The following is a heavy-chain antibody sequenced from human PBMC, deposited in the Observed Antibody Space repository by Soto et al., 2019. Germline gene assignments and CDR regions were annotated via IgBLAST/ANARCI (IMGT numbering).Heavy chain of an antibody. D-gene: IGHD4-17*01. CDR2: INPNSGGT. CDR3: ATDYGGISDAFDI. CDR1: GCTFTGSY. V-gene: IGHV1-2*04. J-gene: IGHJ3*02. Sequence: ASVQVFCKASGCTFTGSYMHWVRQAPGQGLEWMGWINPNSGGTNYAQKFQGWVTMTRDTSISTAYMELSRLRSDHTAVHSCATDYGGISDAFDISAQGTMV.